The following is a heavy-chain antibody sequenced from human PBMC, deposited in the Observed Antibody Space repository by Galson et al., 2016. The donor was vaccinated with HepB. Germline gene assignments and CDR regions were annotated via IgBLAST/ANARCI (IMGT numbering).Heavy chain of an antibody. J-gene: IGHJ4*02. D-gene: IGHD3/OR15-3a*01. CDR3: AKSNDFWTVNV. V-gene: IGHV3-30*18. CDR2: VSYDGRHN. Sequence: SLRLSCAASGLRFNAYGGTHWVRQAPGKGLQWVAVVSYDGRHNYYADSLKGRFTISRDNSKNTLYLQMNSLRPEDTAVYYCAKSNDFWTVNVWGQGILVTVSS. CDR1: GLRFNAYGG.